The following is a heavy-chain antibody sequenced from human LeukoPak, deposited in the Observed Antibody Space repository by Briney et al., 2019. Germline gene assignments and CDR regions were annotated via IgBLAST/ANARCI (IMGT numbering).Heavy chain of an antibody. CDR3: ARGQQLDDY. CDR1: GFIFSNYS. J-gene: IGHJ4*02. V-gene: IGHV3-48*02. D-gene: IGHD6-13*01. CDR2: ISSSGSTT. Sequence: PGGSLRLSCAPSGFIFSNYSMNWVRQAPGKGLEWVSYISSSGSTTSYADSVKGRFTISRDNAKNSLFLLMNSLRDEDTAVYYCARGQQLDDYWGQGTLVTVSS.